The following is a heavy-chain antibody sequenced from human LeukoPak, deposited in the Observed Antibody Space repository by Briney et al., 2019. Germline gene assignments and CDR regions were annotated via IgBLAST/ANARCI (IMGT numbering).Heavy chain of an antibody. J-gene: IGHJ4*02. CDR1: GFTSSNYW. CDR3: VRQRRYCSGDSCYQRTFDY. CDR2: IKQDGSEK. D-gene: IGHD2-15*01. V-gene: IGHV3-7*01. Sequence: GGSLRLSCAASGFTSSNYWMSWVRQAPGKGLEWVANIKQDGSEKSYVGSVTGRFTISRDNAKNSLYMQMNGLRAEDTAVYYCVRQRRYCSGDSCYQRTFDYWGQGTLVTVSS.